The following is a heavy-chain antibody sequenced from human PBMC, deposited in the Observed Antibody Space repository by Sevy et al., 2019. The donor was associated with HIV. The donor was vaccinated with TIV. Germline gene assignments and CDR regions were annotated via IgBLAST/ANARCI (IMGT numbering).Heavy chain of an antibody. CDR2: ISSSGSTI. CDR1: GFTFSDYY. CDR3: ASGLAYYYDSSGSKAAY. J-gene: IGHJ4*02. V-gene: IGHV3-11*01. Sequence: GESLKISCAASGFTFSDYYMSWIRQAPGKGLEWVSYISSSGSTIYYADSVKGRFTSSRDNAKNSLYLQMNSLRAEDTAVYYCASGLAYYYDSSGSKAAYWGQGTLVTVSS. D-gene: IGHD3-22*01.